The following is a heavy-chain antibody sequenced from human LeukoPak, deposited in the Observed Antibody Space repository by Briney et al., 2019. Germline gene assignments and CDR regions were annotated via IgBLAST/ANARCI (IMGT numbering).Heavy chain of an antibody. J-gene: IGHJ6*03. CDR1: GFTFSSYS. D-gene: IGHD3-3*01. CDR2: ITIGGSET. CDR3: ARDRNYDFWSGFSGSYYYYMDV. Sequence: GGSLRLSCAASGFTFSSYSLNWVRQAPGKGLEWVSSITIGGSETYYADSVKGRFTISRDNAKNSLYLHMNSLRAEDTAVYYCARDRNYDFWSGFSGSYYYYMDVWGKGTTVTVSS. V-gene: IGHV3-21*06.